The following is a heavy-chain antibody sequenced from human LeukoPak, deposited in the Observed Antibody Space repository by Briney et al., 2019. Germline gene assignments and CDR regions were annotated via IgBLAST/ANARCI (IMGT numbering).Heavy chain of an antibody. V-gene: IGHV3-30*19. D-gene: IGHD3-9*01. CDR2: ISYDGSNK. CDR1: GFSFSSYG. J-gene: IGHJ4*02. Sequence: GGSLRLSCAGSGFSFSSYGMHWVRQAPGKGLEWVAVISYDGSNKYYADSVKGRFTISRDNSKNTLYLQMNSLRAEDTAVYYCAKDRFDILTGYTFDYWGQGTLVTVSS. CDR3: AKDRFDILTGYTFDY.